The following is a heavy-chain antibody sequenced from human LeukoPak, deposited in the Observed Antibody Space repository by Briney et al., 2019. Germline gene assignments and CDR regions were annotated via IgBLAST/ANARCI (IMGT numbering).Heavy chain of an antibody. D-gene: IGHD3-10*01. CDR1: GYSISSGYY. CDR3: ASLWFGDPGGFDP. CDR2: IYHSGST. J-gene: IGHJ5*02. V-gene: IGHV4-38-2*02. Sequence: PSETLSLTCTVSGYSISSGYYWGWIRQPPGKGLEWIGSIYHSGSTYYNPSLKSRVTISIDTSKNQFSLKLSSVTAADTAVYYCASLWFGDPGGFDPWGQGTLVTVSS.